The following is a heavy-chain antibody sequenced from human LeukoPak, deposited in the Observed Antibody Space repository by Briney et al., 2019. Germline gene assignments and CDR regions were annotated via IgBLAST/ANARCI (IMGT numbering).Heavy chain of an antibody. J-gene: IGHJ4*02. D-gene: IGHD4-17*01. CDR1: GFTFSSYA. CDR3: ASGRDYGDSQWFFFDY. CDR2: IYYSGST. V-gene: IGHV4-59*01. Sequence: GSLRLSCAASGFTFSSYAMSWIRQPPGKGLEWIGYIYYSGSTNYNPSLKSRVTISVDTSKNQFSPKLSSVTAADTAVYYCASGRDYGDSQWFFFDYWGQGTLVTVSS.